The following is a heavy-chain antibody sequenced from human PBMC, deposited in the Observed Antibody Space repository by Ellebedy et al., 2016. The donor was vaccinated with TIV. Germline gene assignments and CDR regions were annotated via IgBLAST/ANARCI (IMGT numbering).Heavy chain of an antibody. Sequence: GGSLRLXXAASGFTFSSYWMHWVRQAPGKGLVLVSRINKDGSSTNYADSVKGRFTISRDNAQNTLYLQMNSLRAEDTAVYYCARDGVWGGDYWGQGTLGTVSS. J-gene: IGHJ4*02. CDR1: GFTFSSYW. CDR2: INKDGSST. D-gene: IGHD2-8*01. V-gene: IGHV3-74*01. CDR3: ARDGVWGGDY.